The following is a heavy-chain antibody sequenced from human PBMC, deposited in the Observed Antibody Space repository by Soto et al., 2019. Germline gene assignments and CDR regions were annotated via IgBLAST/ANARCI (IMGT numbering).Heavy chain of an antibody. J-gene: IGHJ4*02. D-gene: IGHD2-2*01. CDR1: GGSISSSSYF. CDR3: ARRGSSSSSACFDY. Sequence: ASETLSLTCTVSGGSISSSSYFWGWIRQPPGKGLEWIGNIYYSGYISYNPSLKSRVTISVDTSKNQFSLKLSSVTAADTAVYYCARRGSSSSSACFDYWGQGTLVTVSS. CDR2: IYYSGYI. V-gene: IGHV4-39*01.